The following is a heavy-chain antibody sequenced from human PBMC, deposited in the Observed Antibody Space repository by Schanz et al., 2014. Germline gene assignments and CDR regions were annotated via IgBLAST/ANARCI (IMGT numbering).Heavy chain of an antibody. J-gene: IGHJ4*02. CDR1: GFTFSSYD. V-gene: IGHV3-33*03. CDR2: LWHDGSKK. D-gene: IGHD3-22*01. Sequence: VQLLESGGGLVQPGRSLRLSCVASGFTFSSYDVFWVRQAPGKGLEWVAILWHDGSKKYYADSVKGRFTISRDSSKNTLFLQMNSLRVEDSAIYYCAKDISDTSGKDDYWGQGTLVTVSS. CDR3: AKDISDTSGKDDY.